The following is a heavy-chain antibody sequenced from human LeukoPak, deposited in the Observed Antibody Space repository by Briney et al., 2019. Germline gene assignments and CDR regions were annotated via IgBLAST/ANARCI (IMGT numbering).Heavy chain of an antibody. Sequence: PGGSLRLSCAASGFTFSSYWMSWVRQAPGNGLEWVANIKQDGSEKYYVDSVKGRFTISRDNAKNSLYLQMNSLRAEDTAVYYCARESGYYTPDYFDYWGQGTLVTVSS. CDR2: IKQDGSEK. CDR3: ARESGYYTPDYFDY. J-gene: IGHJ4*02. D-gene: IGHD3-3*01. CDR1: GFTFSSYW. V-gene: IGHV3-7*01.